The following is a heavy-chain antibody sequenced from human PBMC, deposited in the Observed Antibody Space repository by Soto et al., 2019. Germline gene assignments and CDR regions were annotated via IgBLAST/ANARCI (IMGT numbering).Heavy chain of an antibody. CDR2: ISGGSGDST. Sequence: PGASLRLSCSASGVTVSNYTMNWVRQAPGKGLEWVSGISGGSGDSTFYADSVKGRFTISRDNSKNTLHLQMNSLRTEDTAVYYCAKNQPSWATRAAFDYWGQGTLVTAPQ. CDR1: GVTVSNYT. V-gene: IGHV3-23*01. J-gene: IGHJ4*02. CDR3: AKNQPSWATRAAFDY. D-gene: IGHD2-2*01.